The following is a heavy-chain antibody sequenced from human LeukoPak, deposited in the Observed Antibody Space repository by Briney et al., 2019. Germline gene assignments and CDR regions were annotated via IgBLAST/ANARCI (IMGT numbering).Heavy chain of an antibody. CDR3: ARGRKTTTSITGTTRYYYYGMDV. CDR2: INHSGST. Sequence: SETLSLTCAVYGGSFSGYYWSWIRQPPGKGLEWIGEINHSGSTNYNPSLKSRVTISVDTSKNQFSLKLSSVTAADTAVYYCARGRKTTTSITGTTRYYYYGMDVWGRGTTVTVSS. V-gene: IGHV4-34*01. D-gene: IGHD1-7*01. J-gene: IGHJ6*02. CDR1: GGSFSGYY.